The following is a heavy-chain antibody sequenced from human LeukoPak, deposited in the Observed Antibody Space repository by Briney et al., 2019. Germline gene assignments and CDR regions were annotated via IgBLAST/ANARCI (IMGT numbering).Heavy chain of an antibody. CDR1: GFTFSSYA. J-gene: IGHJ4*02. CDR3: AKRGVVIRGILVIGYHQEAYHYDF. V-gene: IGHV3-23*01. D-gene: IGHD3-10*01. Sequence: GGSLRLSCAASGFTFSSYAMSWVRQAPGKGLEWVSAISGSGGGTYYADSVKGRFTISRDNSKNTLYLQMNNLRAEDTAVYFCAKRGVVIRGILVIGYHQEAYHYDFWGQGVLVTVSS. CDR2: ISGSGGGT.